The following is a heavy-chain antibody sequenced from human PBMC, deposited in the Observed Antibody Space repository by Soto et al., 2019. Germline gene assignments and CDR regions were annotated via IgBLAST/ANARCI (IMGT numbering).Heavy chain of an antibody. CDR2: ISAYNGNT. D-gene: IGHD3-3*01. Sequence: ASVKVSCKASGYTFTSYGISWVRQAPGQGLERMGWISAYNGNTNYAQKLQGRVTMTTDTSTSTAYMELRSLRSDDTAVYYCARDTPRGDFWSGYPNYYYYYMDVWGKGTTVTVSS. CDR1: GYTFTSYG. CDR3: ARDTPRGDFWSGYPNYYYYYMDV. J-gene: IGHJ6*03. V-gene: IGHV1-18*01.